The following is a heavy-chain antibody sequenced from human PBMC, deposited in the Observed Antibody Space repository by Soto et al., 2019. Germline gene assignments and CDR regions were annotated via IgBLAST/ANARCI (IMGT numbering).Heavy chain of an antibody. J-gene: IGHJ4*02. Sequence: GASVKVSCKASGYTFTSYGISWVRQAPGQGLEWMGWISAYNGNTNYAQKLQGRVTMTTDTSTSTAYMELRSLRSDDTAVYYCARVSRVTVTTELYYWGQGTLVTVSS. CDR2: ISAYNGNT. CDR3: ARVSRVTVTTELYY. CDR1: GYTFTSYG. V-gene: IGHV1-18*01. D-gene: IGHD4-17*01.